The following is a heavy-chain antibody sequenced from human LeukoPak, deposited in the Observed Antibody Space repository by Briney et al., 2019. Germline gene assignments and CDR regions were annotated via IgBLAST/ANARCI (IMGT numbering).Heavy chain of an antibody. D-gene: IGHD2-21*02. CDR2: IYYSGST. CDR3: ARALLGCGGGCYSDFDY. J-gene: IGHJ4*02. Sequence: SETLSLTCTVSGGSISSSSYYWGWIRQPPGKGPEWIGSIYYSGSTYYNPSLKSRVTISVDTSKNQFSLKLSSVTAADTAVYYCARALLGCGGGCYSDFDYWGQGTLVTVSS. V-gene: IGHV4-39*07. CDR1: GGSISSSSYY.